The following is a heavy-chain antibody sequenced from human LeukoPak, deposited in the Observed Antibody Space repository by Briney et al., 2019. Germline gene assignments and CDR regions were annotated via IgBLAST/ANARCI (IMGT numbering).Heavy chain of an antibody. V-gene: IGHV3-23*01. CDR3: AKDLGYDYVWGEGNLYDY. CDR1: GFTFTNYG. D-gene: IGHD3-16*01. CDR2: ISGRGGRT. Sequence: GGSLRLSCEASGFTFTNYGMSWVRQGPGKGLEGVSVISGRGGRTDYADSVKGRFTISRDNSKNTLHLQMNSLRVEDTAVYYCAKDLGYDYVWGEGNLYDYWGQGILVTVSS. J-gene: IGHJ4*02.